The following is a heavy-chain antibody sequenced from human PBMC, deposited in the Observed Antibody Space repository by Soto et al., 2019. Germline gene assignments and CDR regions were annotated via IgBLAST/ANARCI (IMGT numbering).Heavy chain of an antibody. CDR3: VKDESINWYSGHFRH. CDR1: VFTFDYYA. D-gene: IGHD6-13*01. J-gene: IGHJ1*01. V-gene: IGHV3-9*01. Sequence: LXLSCAASVFTFDYYAMHWVRQVPWKGLEWVSGINWNSGSIGYGDSVKGRFAISRDNAKNSLHLQMNSLSAEDTAFYYCVKDESINWYSGHFRHWGQGTLVTVSS. CDR2: INWNSGSI.